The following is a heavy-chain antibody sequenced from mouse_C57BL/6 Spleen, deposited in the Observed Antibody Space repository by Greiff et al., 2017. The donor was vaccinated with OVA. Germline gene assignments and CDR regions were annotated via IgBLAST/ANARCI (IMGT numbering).Heavy chain of an antibody. CDR2: ISYDGSN. Sequence: EESGPGLVKPSQSLSLTCSVTGYSITSGYYWNWIRQFPGNKLEWMGYISYDGSNNYNPSLKNRISITRDTSKNQFFLKLNSVTTEDTATYYCARDRGYYGSSSFAYWGQGTLVTVSA. D-gene: IGHD1-1*01. CDR1: GYSITSGYY. V-gene: IGHV3-6*01. CDR3: ARDRGYYGSSSFAY. J-gene: IGHJ3*01.